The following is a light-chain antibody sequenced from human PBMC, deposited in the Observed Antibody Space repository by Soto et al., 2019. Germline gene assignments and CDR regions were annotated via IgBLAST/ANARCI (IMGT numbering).Light chain of an antibody. CDR3: CSSAGSSLYV. CDR1: SSDVGGYNY. V-gene: IGLV2-23*01. Sequence: QSVLTQPASVSGSPGQSITISCTGTSSDVGGYNYVSWYQQHPGKAPKLMIYEGTKRPSGVSNRFSGPKSGNTASLTISGLQAEDEADYYCCSSAGSSLYVFGSGTKVTVL. J-gene: IGLJ1*01. CDR2: EGT.